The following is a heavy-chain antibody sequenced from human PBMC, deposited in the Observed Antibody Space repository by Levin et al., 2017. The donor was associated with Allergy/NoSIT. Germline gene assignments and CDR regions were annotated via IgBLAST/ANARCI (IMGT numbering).Heavy chain of an antibody. D-gene: IGHD2-15*01. Sequence: GASVKVSCKASGGTFSSYAISWVRQAPGQGLEWMGGIIPIFGTANYAQKFQGRVTITADESTSTAYMELSSLRSEDTAVYYCARDGSRYSDTGLWQGTFDYWGQGTLVTVSS. CDR3: ARDGSRYSDTGLWQGTFDY. J-gene: IGHJ4*02. CDR1: GGTFSSYA. CDR2: IIPIFGTA. V-gene: IGHV1-69*13.